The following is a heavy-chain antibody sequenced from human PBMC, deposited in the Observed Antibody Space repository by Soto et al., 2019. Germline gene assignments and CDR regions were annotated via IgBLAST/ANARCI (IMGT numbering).Heavy chain of an antibody. CDR2: IYYSGST. CDR3: ARDAITFGGGRNYYGMDV. Sequence: QVQLQESGPGLVKPSQTLSLTCTVSGGSISSGGYYLSWIRQHPGKVLEWIGYIYYSGSTYYNPSLKSRVTISVDTSKNQFSLKLSSVTAEDTAVYYCARDAITFGGGRNYYGMDVWGQGTTVTVSS. J-gene: IGHJ6*02. CDR1: GGSISSGGYY. D-gene: IGHD3-16*01. V-gene: IGHV4-31*03.